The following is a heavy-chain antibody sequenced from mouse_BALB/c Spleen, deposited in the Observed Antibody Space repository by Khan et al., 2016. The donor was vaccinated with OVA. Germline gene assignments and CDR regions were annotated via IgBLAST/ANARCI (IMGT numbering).Heavy chain of an antibody. CDR1: GYTFTDFS. Sequence: QVQLKQSGAELVRPGVSVKISCKGSGYTFTDFSMHWVKRSHAKSLEWIGVISTYYGDSIYNQNFKDKATLTVEKSSSTAYMELARLTSEDSAIYFCARGSGNYLFAYWGQGTLVTVSA. D-gene: IGHD2-1*01. CDR2: ISTYYGDS. CDR3: ARGSGNYLFAY. J-gene: IGHJ3*01. V-gene: IGHV1S137*01.